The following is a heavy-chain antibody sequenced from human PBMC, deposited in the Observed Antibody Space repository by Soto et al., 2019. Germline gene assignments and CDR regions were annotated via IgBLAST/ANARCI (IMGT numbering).Heavy chain of an antibody. D-gene: IGHD2-15*01. Sequence: QVQLQESGPGLVKPSQTLSLTCTVSGGSISSGDYYWSWIRQPPGKGLEWIGYIYYSGSTYYNPSLKRRVTISVDTSKIQSYLKLSSVTAADTAVYYCAREEIVVVVAATEPNGMDVWGQGTTVTVSS. V-gene: IGHV4-30-4*01. CDR2: IYYSGST. CDR3: AREEIVVVVAATEPNGMDV. J-gene: IGHJ6*02. CDR1: GGSISSGDYY.